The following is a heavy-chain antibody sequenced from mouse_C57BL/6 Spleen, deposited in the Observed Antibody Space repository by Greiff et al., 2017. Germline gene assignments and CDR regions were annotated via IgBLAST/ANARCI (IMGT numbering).Heavy chain of an antibody. J-gene: IGHJ3*01. CDR2: IYPGNSDT. CDR1: GYTFTGYW. CDR3: TRDYGSSAWFAY. Sequence: EVQLQQSGTVLARPGASVKMSCKTSGYTFTGYWMHWVKQRPGQGLEWIGAIYPGNSDTSYNQKFKGKAKLTAVTSASTAYMELSSLTNEDSAVYYCTRDYGSSAWFAYWGQGTLVTVSA. D-gene: IGHD1-1*01. V-gene: IGHV1-5*01.